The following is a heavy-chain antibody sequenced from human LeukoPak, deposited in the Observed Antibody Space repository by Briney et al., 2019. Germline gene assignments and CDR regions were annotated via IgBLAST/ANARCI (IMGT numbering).Heavy chain of an antibody. Sequence: PGGSLRLSCAASGFTFSSYSMNWVRQAPGKGLEWVSSISSSSSYIYYADSVKGRFTISRDTAKNSLDLQMNSLRAEDTAVYYCARGSGYSSSWYSDLDAFDIWGQGTMVTVSP. V-gene: IGHV3-21*01. D-gene: IGHD6-13*01. CDR3: ARGSGYSSSWYSDLDAFDI. CDR2: ISSSSSYI. J-gene: IGHJ3*02. CDR1: GFTFSSYS.